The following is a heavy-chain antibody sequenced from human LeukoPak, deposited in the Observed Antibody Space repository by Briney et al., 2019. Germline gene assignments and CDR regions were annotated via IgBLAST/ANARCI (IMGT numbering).Heavy chain of an antibody. D-gene: IGHD3-10*01. CDR3: AGSGRQGGYYYGMDV. Sequence: GGSLRLSCAASGFTFNTFVMHWVRPAPGKGLGWVAVIWFDGTKKYYADSVKGRFTSSRDNSKNRLYLQMNSLRDEDTAVYYCAGSGRQGGYYYGMDVWGQGTTVTVS. V-gene: IGHV3-33*01. CDR1: GFTFNTFV. CDR2: IWFDGTKK. J-gene: IGHJ6*02.